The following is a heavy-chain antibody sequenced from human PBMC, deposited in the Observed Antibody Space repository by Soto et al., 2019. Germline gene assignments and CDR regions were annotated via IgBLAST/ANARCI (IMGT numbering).Heavy chain of an antibody. CDR3: AKDMVRGILFDY. CDR1: GGSISSYY. CDR2: ISGSGGST. J-gene: IGHJ4*02. D-gene: IGHD3-10*01. Sequence: PSETLSLTCTVSGGSISSYYWSWVRQAPGKGLEWVSAISGSGGSTYYADSVKGRFTISRDNSKNTLYLQMNSLRAEDTAVYYCAKDMVRGILFDYWGQGTLVTVSS. V-gene: IGHV3-23*01.